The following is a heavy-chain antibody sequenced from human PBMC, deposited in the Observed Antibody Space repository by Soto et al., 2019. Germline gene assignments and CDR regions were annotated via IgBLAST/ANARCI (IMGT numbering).Heavy chain of an antibody. J-gene: IGHJ6*02. Sequence: PGGSLENSCKSSWYSFTNHLINWVGPMPRESPEGVGRIDPSDSYTNYSPSFQGHVTFSVDKSISTAYLQWSSLKSSDTAMYYCARHRALYYDFLTNYEYYYGLDVWGQGTTVTVSS. CDR2: IDPSDSYT. D-gene: IGHD3-9*01. CDR3: ARHRALYYDFLTNYEYYYGLDV. CDR1: WYSFTNHL. V-gene: IGHV5-10-1*01.